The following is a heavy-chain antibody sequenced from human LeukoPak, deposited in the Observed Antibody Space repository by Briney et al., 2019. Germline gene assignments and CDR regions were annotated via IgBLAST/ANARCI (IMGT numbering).Heavy chain of an antibody. Sequence: GGSLRLSCAASGFTFNNAWMSWVRQAPGKGLEWVGRIKSKTDGGTTDYAAPVKGRFTISRDDSKNTLYLQMNSLKTEDTAVYYCTTDYDILTGSKKPQSIDYWGQGTLVTVSS. J-gene: IGHJ4*02. D-gene: IGHD3-9*01. CDR3: TTDYDILTGSKKPQSIDY. V-gene: IGHV3-15*01. CDR1: GFTFNNAW. CDR2: IKSKTDGGTT.